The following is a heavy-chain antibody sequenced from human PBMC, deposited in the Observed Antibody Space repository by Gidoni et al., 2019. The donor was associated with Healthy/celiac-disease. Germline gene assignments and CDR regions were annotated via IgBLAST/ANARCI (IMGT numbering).Heavy chain of an antibody. CDR3: AKEEYSSSWPYFDL. CDR1: GFTLGSYA. J-gene: IGHJ2*01. CDR2: ISGSGGST. Sequence: EVQLLASGGGLVQPGGSLRLSWAGSGFTLGSYAMSWVRQAPGKGLEWVSAISGSGGSTYYADSVKGRFTISRDNSQNTLYPQMNSLRAEDTAVYYCAKEEYSSSWPYFDLWGRGTLVTVSS. V-gene: IGHV3-23*01. D-gene: IGHD6-13*01.